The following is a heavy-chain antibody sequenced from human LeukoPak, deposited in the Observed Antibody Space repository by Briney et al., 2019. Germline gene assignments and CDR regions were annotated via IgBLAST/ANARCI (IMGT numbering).Heavy chain of an antibody. Sequence: SETLSLTCTVSGGSTNNFYWTWIRQPPGKGLECIGYVYYTGSTYYNPSLKNRVTISVDTSRNQFSLRLNYVTATDTAVYYCARDSSTVTTRHFDYWGQGTLVTVSS. J-gene: IGHJ4*02. CDR1: GGSTNNFY. D-gene: IGHD4-17*01. V-gene: IGHV4-59*01. CDR2: VYYTGST. CDR3: ARDSSTVTTRHFDY.